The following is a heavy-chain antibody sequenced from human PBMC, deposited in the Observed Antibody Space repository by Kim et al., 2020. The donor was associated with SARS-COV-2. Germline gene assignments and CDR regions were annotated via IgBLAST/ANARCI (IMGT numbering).Heavy chain of an antibody. V-gene: IGHV1-69*13. D-gene: IGHD5-12*01. CDR1: GGTFSSYA. CDR3: ASKRGGYDGGWFDP. J-gene: IGHJ5*02. Sequence: SVKVSCKASGGTFSSYAISWVRQAPGQGLEWMGGIIPIFGTANYAQKFQGRVTITADESTSTAYMELSSLRSEDTAVYYCASKRGGYDGGWFDPWGQGTLVTVSS. CDR2: IIPIFGTA.